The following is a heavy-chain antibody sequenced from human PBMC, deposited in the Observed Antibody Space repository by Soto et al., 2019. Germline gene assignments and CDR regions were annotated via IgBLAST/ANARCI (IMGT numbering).Heavy chain of an antibody. CDR3: ARDNITANPDNCGHRTPSTDS. CDR1: GYTFTSYD. D-gene: IGHD1-1*01. J-gene: IGHJ5*01. CDR2: INAGNGNT. V-gene: IGHV1-3*01. Sequence: ASVKVSCKASGYTFTSYDMHWVRQAPGQRLEWMGWINAGNGNTKYSQKFQGRVTITRDTSARKAYMELSSLRSEDTAVYYCARDNITANPDNCGHRTPSTDS.